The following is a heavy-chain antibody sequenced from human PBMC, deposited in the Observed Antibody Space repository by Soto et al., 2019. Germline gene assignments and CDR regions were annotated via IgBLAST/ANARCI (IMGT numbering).Heavy chain of an antibody. D-gene: IGHD3-10*01. CDR1: GFTFSSYA. CDR3: ARDFSGEFGDPYYYYYGMDV. V-gene: IGHV3-30-3*01. CDR2: ISYDGSNK. Sequence: GSLRLSCAASGFTFSSYAMHWVRQAPGKGLEWVAVISYDGSNKYYADSVKGRFTISRDNSKNTLYLQMNSLRAEDTAVYYCARDFSGEFGDPYYYYYGMDVWGQGTTVTVSS. J-gene: IGHJ6*02.